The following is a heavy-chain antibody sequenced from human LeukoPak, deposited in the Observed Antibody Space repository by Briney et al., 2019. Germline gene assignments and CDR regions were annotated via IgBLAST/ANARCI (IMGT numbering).Heavy chain of an antibody. CDR3: ARGRDTSGYYSGYHYFYYMDV. CDR1: GYIFTSHG. J-gene: IGHJ6*03. CDR2: ISTYNSNT. Sequence: GASVKVSCKASGYIFTSHGISWVRQAPGQGLEWMGWISTYNSNTNYAQKLQGRVTMTTDTSTSTAYMELSSLKSDDTAVYYCARGRDTSGYYSGYHYFYYMDVWGNGTTVTVSS. V-gene: IGHV1-18*01. D-gene: IGHD3-22*01.